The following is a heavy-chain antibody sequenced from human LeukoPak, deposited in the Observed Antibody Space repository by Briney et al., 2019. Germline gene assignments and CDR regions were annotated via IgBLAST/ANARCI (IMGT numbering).Heavy chain of an antibody. Sequence: GGSLRLSCAASGFIFSNYVMTWVRLAPGGGLEGVSSISFGGDRTYYADSVKGRFTISRDNSRNTLYLQMSGLRVEDTAVYYCAKIRVPQLSSYYYGMDVWGKGTTVTVSS. CDR3: AKIRVPQLSSYYYGMDV. V-gene: IGHV3-23*01. CDR2: ISFGGDRT. D-gene: IGHD3-10*02. CDR1: GFIFSNYV. J-gene: IGHJ6*04.